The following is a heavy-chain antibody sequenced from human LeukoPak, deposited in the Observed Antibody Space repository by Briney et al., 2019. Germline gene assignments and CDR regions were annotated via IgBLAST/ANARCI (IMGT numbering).Heavy chain of an antibody. CDR2: MNPNSGNT. V-gene: IGHV1-8*02. J-gene: IGHJ4*02. CDR3: ARGGSSGYYSDY. CDR1: GGTFSSYA. D-gene: IGHD3-22*01. Sequence: ASVKVSCKASGGTFSSYAISWVRQAPGQGLEWMGWMNPNSGNTGYAQKFQGRVTMTRNTSISTAYMELSSLRSEDTAVYYCARGGSSGYYSDYWGQGTLVTVSS.